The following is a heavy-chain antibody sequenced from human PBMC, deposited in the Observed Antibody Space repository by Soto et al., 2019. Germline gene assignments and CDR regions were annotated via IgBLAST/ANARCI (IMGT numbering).Heavy chain of an antibody. CDR2: ISGSGGST. CDR1: GFTFSSYA. D-gene: IGHD1-26*01. Sequence: EVQLLESGGGLVQPGGSLRLSCAASGFTFSSYAMSWVRQAPGKGLEWVSAISGSGGSTYYADSVKGRFTSSRDNSKNSLDRQMNSQRAEDTAVYYCANDRREGATTPYYCDYWGQGTLVTVSS. CDR3: ANDRREGATTPYYCDY. J-gene: IGHJ4*02. V-gene: IGHV3-23*01.